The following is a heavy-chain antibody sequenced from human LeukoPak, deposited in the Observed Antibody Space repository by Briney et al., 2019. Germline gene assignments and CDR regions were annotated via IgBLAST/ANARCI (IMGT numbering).Heavy chain of an antibody. CDR2: IYHSGST. Sequence: SETLSLTCTVSGYSISSGYYWGWIRQPPGKGLEWIGSIYHSGSTYYNPSLKSRVTISVDTSKNQFSLKLSSVTAADTAVYYCARDSGSYHRDSWGQGTLVTVSS. D-gene: IGHD1-26*01. V-gene: IGHV4-38-2*02. CDR3: ARDSGSYHRDS. J-gene: IGHJ4*02. CDR1: GYSISSGYY.